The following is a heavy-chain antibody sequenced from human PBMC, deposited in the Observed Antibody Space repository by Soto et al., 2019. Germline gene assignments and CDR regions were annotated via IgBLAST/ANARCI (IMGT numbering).Heavy chain of an antibody. D-gene: IGHD6-6*01. V-gene: IGHV3-23*01. Sequence: SLRLSCAASGFTFSSYAMSWVRQAPGKGLEWVSAISGSGGSTYYADSVKGRFTISRDNSKNTLYLQMNSLRAEDTAVYYCARVKGSSSQSWFDPWGQGTLVTVSS. CDR2: ISGSGGST. CDR3: ARVKGSSSQSWFDP. CDR1: GFTFSSYA. J-gene: IGHJ5*02.